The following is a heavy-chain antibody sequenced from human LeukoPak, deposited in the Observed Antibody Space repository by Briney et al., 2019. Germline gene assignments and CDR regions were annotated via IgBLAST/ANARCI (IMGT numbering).Heavy chain of an antibody. J-gene: IGHJ4*02. V-gene: IGHV3-66*01. CDR3: ARVDYGDYGFDY. D-gene: IGHD4-17*01. Sequence: GGSLRLSCAASGFTVSSNYMSWVRQAPGKGLEWVSVIYSGGSTYYADSVKGRFTISRDNTKNTLYLQMNSLRAEDTAVYYCARVDYGDYGFDYWGQGTLVTVSS. CDR2: IYSGGST. CDR1: GFTVSSNY.